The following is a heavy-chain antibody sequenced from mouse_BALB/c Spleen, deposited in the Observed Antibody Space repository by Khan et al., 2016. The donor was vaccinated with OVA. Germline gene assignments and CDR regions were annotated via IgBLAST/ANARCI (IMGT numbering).Heavy chain of an antibody. V-gene: IGHV1-31*01. Sequence: VQLKESGPELMKPGASVKISCKASGYSFTSYYIHWVIQSHGKSLEWIGYIDPFRGDSTFNQKFTGRATLPVDKSSSTAYIHLSNLTSEDSAVYYCTRHGYVAWFTYWGQGTLVTVSA. J-gene: IGHJ3*01. D-gene: IGHD2-2*01. CDR2: IDPFRGDS. CDR3: TRHGYVAWFTY. CDR1: GYSFTSYY.